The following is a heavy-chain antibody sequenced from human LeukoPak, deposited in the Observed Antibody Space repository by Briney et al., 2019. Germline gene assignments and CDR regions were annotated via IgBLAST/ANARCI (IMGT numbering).Heavy chain of an antibody. CDR2: IYHSGST. CDR1: GGSISSGGYS. D-gene: IGHD2-21*02. J-gene: IGHJ5*02. CDR3: ARSYCGGDCYTQNWFDP. V-gene: IGHV4-30-2*01. Sequence: SETLSLTCAVSGGSISSGGYSWSWIRQPPGKGLEWIGYIYHSGSTYYNPSLKSRVTIPVDRSKNQFSLKLSSVTAADTAVYYCARSYCGGDCYTQNWFDPWGQGTLVTVSS.